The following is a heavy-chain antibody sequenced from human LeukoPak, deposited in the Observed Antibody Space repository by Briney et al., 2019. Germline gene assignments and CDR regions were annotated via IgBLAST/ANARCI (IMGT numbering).Heavy chain of an antibody. D-gene: IGHD3-3*01. CDR2: MNPNSGNT. Sequence: ASVTVSCKASGYTFTSYDINWVRQAPGQGLEWMGWMNPNSGNTGYAQKFQGRVTMTRNTSISIAYMELGSLRSEDTAVYYCARPGVYDFWSGYASRLAFDIWGQGTMVTVSS. CDR1: GYTFTSYD. J-gene: IGHJ3*02. V-gene: IGHV1-8*01. CDR3: ARPGVYDFWSGYASRLAFDI.